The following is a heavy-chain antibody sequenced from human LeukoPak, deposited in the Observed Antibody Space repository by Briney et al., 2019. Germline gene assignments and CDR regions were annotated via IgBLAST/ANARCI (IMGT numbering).Heavy chain of an antibody. CDR3: TTVGPRFLEWYDY. CDR1: GFTFSSYS. D-gene: IGHD3-3*01. Sequence: GGSLRLSCAASGFTFSSYSMNWVRQAPGKGLEWVGRIKSKTDGGTTDYAAPVKGRFTISRDDSKNTLYLQMNSLKTEDTAVYYCTTVGPRFLEWYDYWGQGTLVTVSS. CDR2: IKSKTDGGTT. J-gene: IGHJ4*02. V-gene: IGHV3-15*01.